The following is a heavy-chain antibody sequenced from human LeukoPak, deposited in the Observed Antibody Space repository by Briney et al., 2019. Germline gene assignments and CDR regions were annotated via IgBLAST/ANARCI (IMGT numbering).Heavy chain of an antibody. D-gene: IGHD6-13*01. CDR3: AKDASSWYNFDY. J-gene: IGHJ4*02. Sequence: PGASLRLSCAASGFTFHGYAISWVRQAPGKGLEWVSSVSYNGRDTYYSDSVKGRFTISRDNSKNTVYLQMNILGAEDTAVYYCAKDASSWYNFDYWGQGTLVTVSS. CDR2: VSYNGRDT. CDR1: GFTFHGYA. V-gene: IGHV3-23*01.